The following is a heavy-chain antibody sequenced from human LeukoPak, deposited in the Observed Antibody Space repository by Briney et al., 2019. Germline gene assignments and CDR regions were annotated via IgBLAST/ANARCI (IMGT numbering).Heavy chain of an antibody. D-gene: IGHD2-15*01. V-gene: IGHV3-23*01. CDR1: GFTFSSYA. CDR3: AKDLRNSGGRLRYFDY. J-gene: IGHJ4*02. Sequence: PGGSLRLSCAASGFTFSSYAMSWVRQAPGKGLEWVSAISGSGGSTYYADSVKGRFTISRDNSKNTLHLQMNSLRAEDTAVYYCAKDLRNSGGRLRYFDYWGQGTLVTVSS. CDR2: ISGSGGST.